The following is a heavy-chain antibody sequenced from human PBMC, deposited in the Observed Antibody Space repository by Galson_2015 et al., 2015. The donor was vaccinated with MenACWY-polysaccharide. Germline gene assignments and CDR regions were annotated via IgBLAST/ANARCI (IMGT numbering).Heavy chain of an antibody. CDR3: ARGVVVVPAAIHYGMDV. V-gene: IGHV3-13*01. J-gene: IGHJ6*02. CDR2: IGTAGDT. Sequence: VSAIGTAGDTYYPGSVKGRFTISRENAKNSLYLQMNSLRAGDTAVYYCARGVVVVPAAIHYGMDVWGQGTTVTVSS. D-gene: IGHD2-2*01.